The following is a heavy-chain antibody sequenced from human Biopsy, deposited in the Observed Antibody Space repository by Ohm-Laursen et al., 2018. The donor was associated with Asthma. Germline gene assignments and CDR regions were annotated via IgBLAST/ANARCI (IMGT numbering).Heavy chain of an antibody. Sequence: SLRLSCAASGFTFSSYGMHWVRQAPGKGLERVASVSSSGGSRDYADSVKGRFTISRDNSNTVYLQMNWLRAEDTAIYYCARISICTRTACDPYYIYKMDVWGQGTTVTVSS. J-gene: IGHJ6*03. CDR3: ARISICTRTACDPYYIYKMDV. V-gene: IGHV3-23*01. D-gene: IGHD2-8*01. CDR2: VSSSGGSR. CDR1: GFTFSSYG.